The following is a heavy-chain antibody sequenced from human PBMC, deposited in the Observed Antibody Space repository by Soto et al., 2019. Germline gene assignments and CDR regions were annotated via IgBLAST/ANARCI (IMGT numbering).Heavy chain of an antibody. V-gene: IGHV4-59*08. J-gene: IGHJ4*02. CDR3: GRRDPFLKVFDN. CDR2: IYYSGST. CDR1: GGSISSYY. Sequence: SETLSLTCTVSGGSISSYYWSWIRQPPGKGLEWIGYIYYSGSTNYNPSLKSRVTISVDTSKNQFSLRLDSVTAADTAMYYCGRRDPFLKVFDNWGPGILVTVSS.